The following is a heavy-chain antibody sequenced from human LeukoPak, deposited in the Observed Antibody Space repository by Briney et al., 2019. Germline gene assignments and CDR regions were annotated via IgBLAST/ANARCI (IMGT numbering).Heavy chain of an antibody. Sequence: PGGSLRLSCAASGFTFNTYAMTWVRQTPGKGLEWVSNISGSGSNTYYADSVKGRFTISRDTSKATPYLQANSLRAEDTAVYYCAINYDSTSGYYFFQLWGQGTLVTVSS. CDR2: ISGSGSNT. J-gene: IGHJ1*01. CDR1: GFTFNTYA. CDR3: AINYDSTSGYYFFQL. D-gene: IGHD3-22*01. V-gene: IGHV3-23*01.